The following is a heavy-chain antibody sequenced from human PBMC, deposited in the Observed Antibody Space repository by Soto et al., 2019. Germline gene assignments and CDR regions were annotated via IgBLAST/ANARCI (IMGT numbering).Heavy chain of an antibody. Sequence: QVQLVQSGAEVKKPGSSVKVSCKASGVTFSSYAISWVRQSPGQGLEWMGGIIPIFGTANYAQKFQGRVTITADESTSTAYMELSSLRSEDTDLYYCARYSSSSGVVDYWGQGSLVTVSS. J-gene: IGHJ4*02. D-gene: IGHD6-6*01. CDR2: IIPIFGTA. CDR3: ARYSSSSGVVDY. CDR1: GVTFSSYA. V-gene: IGHV1-69*01.